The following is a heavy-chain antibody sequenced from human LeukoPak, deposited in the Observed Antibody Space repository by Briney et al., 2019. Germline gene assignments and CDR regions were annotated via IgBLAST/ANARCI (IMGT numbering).Heavy chain of an antibody. CDR2: IYPRDGST. J-gene: IGHJ4*02. CDR3: ARDQEGFDY. Sequence: GASANVSCKVSGYSFTSNYIHWVRQSPGQGLEWMGMIYPRDGSTSYAQRFQDRVTVTGDTSTSTVHMELSGLRSEDTAVYYCARDQEGFDYWGQGTLVTVSS. CDR1: GYSFTSNY. V-gene: IGHV1-46*01.